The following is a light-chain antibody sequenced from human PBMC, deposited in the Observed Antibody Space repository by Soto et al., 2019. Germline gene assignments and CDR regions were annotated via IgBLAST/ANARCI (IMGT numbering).Light chain of an antibody. J-gene: IGLJ1*01. CDR3: QSYDSSLSGYV. CDR2: GNS. CDR1: SSNIGAGYD. V-gene: IGLV1-40*01. Sequence: QSVLTQPPSVSGAPGQRVTISCTGSSSNIGAGYDVHWYQQLPGTAPKLLIYGNSNRPSGVPDRFSGYKSGTSASLAITGLQXXDXADYYCQSYDSSLSGYVFGTGTKVTV.